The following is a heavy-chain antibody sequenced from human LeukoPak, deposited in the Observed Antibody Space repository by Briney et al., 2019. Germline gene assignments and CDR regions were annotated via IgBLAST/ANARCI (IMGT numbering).Heavy chain of an antibody. CDR3: AKLITIFGVSINDYFDY. CDR1: GFTFSSHG. CDR2: ISGSGSST. Sequence: GGSLRLSCAASGFTFSSHGMSWVRQAPGKGLEWVSTISGSGSSTYYADSVKGRFTISRDNSKNTLYLLMNSLRAEDTAVYYCAKLITIFGVSINDYFDYWGQGTLATVSS. V-gene: IGHV3-23*01. D-gene: IGHD3-3*01. J-gene: IGHJ4*02.